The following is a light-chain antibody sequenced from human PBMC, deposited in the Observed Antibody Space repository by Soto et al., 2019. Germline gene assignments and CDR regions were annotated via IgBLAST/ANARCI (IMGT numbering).Light chain of an antibody. CDR3: QQSNSSPMT. CDR2: ATS. Sequence: DIEMTQSPSTLSASVGDRVTITCRASQSISTYFDWYQQKPGKAPRLLVYATSSLESGVPATFSGSGSGTDFTLTINSLQPEDFATYYCQQSNSSPMTFGQGTRLEI. J-gene: IGKJ5*01. CDR1: QSISTY. V-gene: IGKV1-39*01.